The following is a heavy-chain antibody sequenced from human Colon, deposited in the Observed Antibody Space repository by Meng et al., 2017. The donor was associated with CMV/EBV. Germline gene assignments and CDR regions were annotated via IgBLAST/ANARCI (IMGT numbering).Heavy chain of an antibody. D-gene: IGHD5-18*01. V-gene: IGHV4-4*07. Sequence: QLPGSGPGLVKPSETLSLTCTVSGVSFSHYYWSWIRQPAGKGPEWIGRIYIRGGTNYNPSLKSRVTMSVDTSKNQFSLKLSSVTAADTAVYYCAVQPCYDGYCYFDYWGQGTLVTVSS. CDR2: IYIRGGT. CDR1: GVSFSHYY. J-gene: IGHJ4*02. CDR3: AVQPCYDGYCYFDY.